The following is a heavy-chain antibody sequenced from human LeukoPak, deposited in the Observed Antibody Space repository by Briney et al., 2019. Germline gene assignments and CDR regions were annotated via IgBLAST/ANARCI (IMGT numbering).Heavy chain of an antibody. J-gene: IGHJ4*02. V-gene: IGHV5-51*01. CDR3: ARFKAVAGTGFDY. Sequence: GESLKISCKTSGYSFTSYWIGWVRQMPGKGLEWMGIIYPGDSDTRYSPSFQGQVTISADKSISTAYLQWSSLKASDTAMYYCARFKAVAGTGFDYWGQGTLVTVSS. CDR1: GYSFTSYW. D-gene: IGHD6-19*01. CDR2: IYPGDSDT.